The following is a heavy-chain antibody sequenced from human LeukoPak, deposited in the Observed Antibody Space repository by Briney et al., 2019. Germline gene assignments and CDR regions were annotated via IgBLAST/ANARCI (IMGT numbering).Heavy chain of an antibody. CDR1: GGSISSGDYY. D-gene: IGHD2-15*01. J-gene: IGHJ6*02. V-gene: IGHV4-30-4*01. CDR3: AGVRGYSSVGSCYYYGVDV. Sequence: SETLSLTCTVSGGSISSGDYYWSWIRQPPGKGLEWIGYIYYSGSTYYNPSLKSRVTISVDTSKNQVSLKLSSVTSADTAVAYCAGVRGYSSVGSCYYYGVDVWGQGTPVTVSS. CDR2: IYYSGST.